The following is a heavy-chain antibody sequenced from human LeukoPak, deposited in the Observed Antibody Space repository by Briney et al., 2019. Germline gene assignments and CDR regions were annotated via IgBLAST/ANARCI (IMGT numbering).Heavy chain of an antibody. CDR3: ASTPITYYYDSSGYYWFDY. D-gene: IGHD3-22*01. CDR1: GGSISSSSYY. CDR2: IYYSGST. Sequence: SETLSLTCTVSGGSISSSSYYWGWIRQPPGKGLEWIGSIYYSGSTNYNPSLKSRVTISVDTSKNQFSLKLSSVTAADTAVYYCASTPITYYYDSSGYYWFDYWGQGTLVTVSS. J-gene: IGHJ4*02. V-gene: IGHV4-39*07.